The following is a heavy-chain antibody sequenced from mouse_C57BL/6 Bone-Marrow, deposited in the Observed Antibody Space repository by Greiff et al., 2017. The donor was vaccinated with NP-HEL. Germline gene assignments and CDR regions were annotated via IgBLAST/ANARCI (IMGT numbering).Heavy chain of an antibody. CDR3: TTPFITTVVATVDY. J-gene: IGHJ2*01. Sequence: EVMLVESGAELVRPGASVKLSCTASGFNIKDDYMHWVKQRPEQGLEWIGWIDPENGDTEYASKFQGKATITADTSSNTAYLQLSSLTSEDTAVYYCTTPFITTVVATVDYWGQGTTLTVSS. CDR2: IDPENGDT. CDR1: GFNIKDDY. V-gene: IGHV14-4*01. D-gene: IGHD1-1*01.